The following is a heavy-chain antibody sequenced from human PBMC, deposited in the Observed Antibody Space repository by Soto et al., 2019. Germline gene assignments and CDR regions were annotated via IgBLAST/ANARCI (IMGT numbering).Heavy chain of an antibody. CDR1: GFFISSGNY. V-gene: IGHV4-38-2*01. CDR2: IFHGGNT. CDR3: ARGFDILTFGFCLDY. Sequence: SETLSLTCAVSGFFISSGNYWGWIRKPPGKGLEWIGSIFHGGNTYYNPSLKSRVTISVDTSKNQFSLQVSSVTAADTAVYYCARGFDILTFGFCLDYWGQGTLVTVSS. J-gene: IGHJ4*02. D-gene: IGHD3-9*01.